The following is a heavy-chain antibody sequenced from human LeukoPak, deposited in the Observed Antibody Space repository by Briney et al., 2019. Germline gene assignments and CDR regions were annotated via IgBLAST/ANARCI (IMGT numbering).Heavy chain of an antibody. V-gene: IGHV3-30*04. CDR2: ISYDGSNK. D-gene: IGHD2-21*02. J-gene: IGHJ6*03. Sequence: GGSLRLSCAASGFTFSSYAMHWVRQAPGKGLEWVAVISYDGSNKYYADSVKGRFTISRDNSKNTLYLQMNSLRAEDTAVYYCARAMCGGDCYLYYYMDVWGKGTTVTVSS. CDR1: GFTFSSYA. CDR3: ARAMCGGDCYLYYYMDV.